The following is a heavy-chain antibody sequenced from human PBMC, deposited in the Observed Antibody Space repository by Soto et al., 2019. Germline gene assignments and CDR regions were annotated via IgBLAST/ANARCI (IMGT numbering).Heavy chain of an antibody. J-gene: IGHJ6*02. CDR2: INGYNGNT. D-gene: IGHD3-16*01. CDR3: ARMGDGPYYYSGMDV. CDR1: GYTFTSYG. Sequence: QVQLVQSGAEVKKPGASVKVSCKASGYTFTSYGITWVRQAPGQGLEWLGWINGYNGNTNYAQKLQGRVTMTTDTSTCTAYMELRSLRSDDTAVYYCARMGDGPYYYSGMDVWGQGTTVTVSS. V-gene: IGHV1-18*01.